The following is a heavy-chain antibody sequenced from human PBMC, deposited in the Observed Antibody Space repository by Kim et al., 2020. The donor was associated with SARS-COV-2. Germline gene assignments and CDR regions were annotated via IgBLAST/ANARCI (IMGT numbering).Heavy chain of an antibody. V-gene: IGHV4-59*08. J-gene: IGHJ6*02. D-gene: IGHD2-8*02. CDR3: ASSPGPTYGMDV. CDR1: GGSISSYY. Sequence: SETLSLTCAASGGSISSYYWSWIRQPPGKGLEWIGYIYYSGSTNYNPSVKSRVTISVDTSKNQFSLKLSSVTAADTAVYYCASSPGPTYGMDVWGQGTTVTV. CDR2: IYYSGST.